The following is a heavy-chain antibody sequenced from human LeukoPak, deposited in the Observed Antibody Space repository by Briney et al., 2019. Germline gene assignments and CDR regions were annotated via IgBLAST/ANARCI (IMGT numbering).Heavy chain of an antibody. CDR1: GFTFDDYA. CDR3: AREALGYCSSTSCLGAFDI. V-gene: IGHV3-9*03. CDR2: ISWNSGSI. D-gene: IGHD2-2*01. Sequence: PGRSLRLSCAASGFTFDDYAMHWVRQAPGKGLEWVSGISWNSGSIGYADSVKGRFTISRDNAKNSLYLQMNSLRAEDMALYYCAREALGYCSSTSCLGAFDIWGQGTMVTVSS. J-gene: IGHJ3*02.